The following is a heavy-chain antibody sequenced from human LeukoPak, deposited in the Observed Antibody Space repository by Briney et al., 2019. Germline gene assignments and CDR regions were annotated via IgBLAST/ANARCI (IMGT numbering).Heavy chain of an antibody. CDR3: ARVRYSDSSVLAGKRSYYFDY. CDR1: GGSISSYY. CDR2: IYYSGST. V-gene: IGHV4-59*01. Sequence: PSETLSLTCTVSGGSISSYYLSCIPHPPRKGPEWVGYIYYSGSTNYNPSLKSRVTISVESSKNQFSLKLSSVTAADTAVYYCARVRYSDSSVLAGKRSYYFDYWGQGTLVTVSS. J-gene: IGHJ4*02. D-gene: IGHD3-22*01.